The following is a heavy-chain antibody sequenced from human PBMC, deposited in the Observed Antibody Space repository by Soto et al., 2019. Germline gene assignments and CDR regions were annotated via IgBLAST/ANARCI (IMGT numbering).Heavy chain of an antibody. CDR3: AKEKWIQLWSLGPMDG. CDR2: ISGNSAKI. J-gene: IGHJ6*03. V-gene: IGHV3-9*01. Sequence: EVQLVESGGGLVQPGRSLRLSCAASGFTFDDYTIHWVRQAPGKGLEWVSGISGNSAKIGYADSVKGRFTISRDNAKNSVYLQMNSLRPEDTALYYFAKEKWIQLWSLGPMDGWGTGTTVTVSS. D-gene: IGHD5-18*01. CDR1: GFTFDDYT.